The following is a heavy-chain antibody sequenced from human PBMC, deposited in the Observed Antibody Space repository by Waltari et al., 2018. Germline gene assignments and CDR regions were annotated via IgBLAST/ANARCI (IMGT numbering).Heavy chain of an antibody. J-gene: IGHJ4*02. D-gene: IGHD6-13*01. CDR1: GFTFSSYA. CDR2: ISYDGSNK. Sequence: QVQLVESGGGVVQPGRSLRLSCAASGFTFSSYAMHWVRQAPGKGLEWVAVISYDGSNKYYADSVKGRFTISRDNSKNTLYLQMNSLRAEDTAVYYCASPKAGDYFDYWGQGTLVTVSS. V-gene: IGHV3-30-3*01. CDR3: ASPKAGDYFDY.